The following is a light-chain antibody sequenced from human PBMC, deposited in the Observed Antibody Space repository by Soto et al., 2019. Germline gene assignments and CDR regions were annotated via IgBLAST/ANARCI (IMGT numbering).Light chain of an antibody. V-gene: IGKV3-15*01. CDR1: QSVSSN. CDR2: SAS. CDR3: QQRSNWPPIT. Sequence: EIVMTQSPATLSVSPGEGATLSCRASQSVSSNLAWYQQKPGQAPRLLIYSASTRATGIPARFSGSGSGTEFALTISRLEPEDFAVYYCQQRSNWPPITFGQGTRLEIK. J-gene: IGKJ5*01.